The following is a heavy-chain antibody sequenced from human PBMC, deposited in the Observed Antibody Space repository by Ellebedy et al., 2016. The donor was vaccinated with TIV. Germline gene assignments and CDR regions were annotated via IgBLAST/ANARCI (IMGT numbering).Heavy chain of an antibody. CDR2: ISYDGSDK. V-gene: IGHV3-30*01. CDR1: GFTFSNYA. CDR3: ARDWEQWLLQGGLDV. J-gene: IGHJ6*02. Sequence: GESLKISCAASGFTFSNYAMHWLRQAPGKGLEWVAIISYDGSDKYYADSVKGRFTISRDNSKNTLYLQMISLRVEDTAVYYCARDWEQWLLQGGLDVWGQGTTVTVPS. D-gene: IGHD6-19*01.